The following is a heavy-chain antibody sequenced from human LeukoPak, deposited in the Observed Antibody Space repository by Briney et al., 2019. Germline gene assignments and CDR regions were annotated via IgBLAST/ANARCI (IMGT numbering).Heavy chain of an antibody. D-gene: IGHD6-13*01. V-gene: IGHV1-18*01. CDR2: ISAYNGNT. CDR3: ARGLGPIAAAGAVFSARANGY. Sequence: ASVKVSCKASGYTFTSYGISWVRQAPGQGLEWMGWISAYNGNTNYAQKLQGRVTMTTDTSTSTAYMELRSLRSDDTAVYYCARGLGPIAAAGAVFSARANGYWGQGTLVTVSS. J-gene: IGHJ4*02. CDR1: GYTFTSYG.